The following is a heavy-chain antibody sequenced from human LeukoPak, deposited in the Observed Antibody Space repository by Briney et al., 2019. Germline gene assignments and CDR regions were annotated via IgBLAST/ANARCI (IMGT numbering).Heavy chain of an antibody. D-gene: IGHD5-18*01. CDR1: GSTFSGSA. CDR2: IGSGAKSYAT. V-gene: IGHV3-73*01. Sequence: GGSLRLSCAASGSTFSGSAMHWVRQAPGKGLEWVGQIGSGAKSYATAYAASVKGRFTISRDDSKNTAYLQMNSLQTEDTAVYYCTREKEAYNFGLAYYYYYMDVWGKGTTVTISS. J-gene: IGHJ6*03. CDR3: TREKEAYNFGLAYYYYYMDV.